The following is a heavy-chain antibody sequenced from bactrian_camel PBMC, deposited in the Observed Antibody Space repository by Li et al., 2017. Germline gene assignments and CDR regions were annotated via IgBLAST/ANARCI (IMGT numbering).Heavy chain of an antibody. CDR3: AVSRSGCLTSCRGTYCPRPV. CDR2: IHTGDKST. Sequence: HVQLVESGGGLVQPGGSLRLSCTASSEISNYCMAWFRQAPGQAREGVASIHTGDKSTEYADSVKDRFTVSWDKSKNTMYLQMDSLKPEDTAMYYCAVSRSGCLTSCRGTYCPRPVGGQGTQVTVS. J-gene: IGHJ4*01. V-gene: IGHV3S1*01. D-gene: IGHD2*01. CDR1: SEISNYC.